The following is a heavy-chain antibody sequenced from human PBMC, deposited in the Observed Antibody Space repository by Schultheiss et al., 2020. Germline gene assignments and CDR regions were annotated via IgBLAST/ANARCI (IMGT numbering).Heavy chain of an antibody. CDR1: GGTFSSYA. V-gene: IGHV1-69*06. CDR3: ARDRKQDDFWRDPYYFDY. CDR2: IIPIFGTA. D-gene: IGHD3-3*01. J-gene: IGHJ4*02. Sequence: SVKVSCKASGGTFSSYAISWVRQAPGQGLEWMGGIIPIFGTANYAQKFQGRVTITADKSTSTAYMELSSLRSEDTAVYYCARDRKQDDFWRDPYYFDYWGQGTLVNVYS.